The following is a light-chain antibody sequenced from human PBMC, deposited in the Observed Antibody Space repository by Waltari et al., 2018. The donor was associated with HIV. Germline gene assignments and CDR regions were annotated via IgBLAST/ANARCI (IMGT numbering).Light chain of an antibody. Sequence: DIQKTQSPPSLSASVGDSVTITCRASQNIDDYLNWYQQKPGKAPKLLIYAASTLESGVPSRFSGSGSGRDFTLTISRLQPEDFATYYCQQSYNLRTFGQGTKLDIK. CDR2: AAS. J-gene: IGKJ2*02. CDR1: QNIDDY. CDR3: QQSYNLRT. V-gene: IGKV1-39*01.